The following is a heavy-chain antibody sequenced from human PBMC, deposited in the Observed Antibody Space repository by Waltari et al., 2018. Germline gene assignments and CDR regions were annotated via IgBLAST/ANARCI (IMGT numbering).Heavy chain of an antibody. CDR2: MYRDGTT. CDR1: GFSVSSNY. V-gene: IGHV3-53*05. J-gene: IGHJ1*01. D-gene: IGHD6-19*01. Sequence: EVQLVESGGGLIQPGGSLRLSCAVSGFSVSSNYMIWVRQAPGRGLEWVSAMYRDGTTYHADSVKGRFVISRDNSRNTLYLQMNSLRTEDTAVYYCTKADSGWKYFQFWGQGTRVTVSS. CDR3: TKADSGWKYFQF.